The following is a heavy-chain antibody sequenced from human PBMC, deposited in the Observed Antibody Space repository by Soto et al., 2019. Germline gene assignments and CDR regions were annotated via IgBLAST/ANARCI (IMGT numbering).Heavy chain of an antibody. CDR3: ASDLQAGDDDVNWFAP. D-gene: IGHD1-1*01. J-gene: IGHJ5*02. CDR1: GFSISRSA. V-gene: IGHV3-30-3*01. Sequence: QVQLVESGGGVVQPGRSLRLSCVASGFSISRSAMHWVREAPGKGLEWVAVIAYDGSNKGYADSAKGRFPISRDNSKNALYLDMSRLRAEDTAVYFCASDLQAGDDDVNWFAPWGQGTLVAVSS. CDR2: IAYDGSNK.